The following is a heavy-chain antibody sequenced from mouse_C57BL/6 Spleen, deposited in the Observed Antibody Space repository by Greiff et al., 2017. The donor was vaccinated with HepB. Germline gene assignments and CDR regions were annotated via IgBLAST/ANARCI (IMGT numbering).Heavy chain of an antibody. V-gene: IGHV1-26*01. CDR3: ARLIRDYFDY. CDR1: GYTFTDYY. CDR2: INPNNGGT. J-gene: IGHJ2*01. Sequence: VQLQQSGPELVKPGASVKISCKASGYTFTDYYMNWVKQSHGKSLEWIGDINPNNGGTSYNQKFKGKATLTVDKSSSTAYMELRSLTSEDSAVYYCARLIRDYFDYWGQGTTLTVSS.